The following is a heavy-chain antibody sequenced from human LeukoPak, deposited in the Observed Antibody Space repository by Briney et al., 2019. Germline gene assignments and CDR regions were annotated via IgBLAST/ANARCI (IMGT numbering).Heavy chain of an antibody. CDR1: GGTFSSYA. CDR3: ASPVIPAFDAFDI. Sequence: ASVKVSCKASGGTFSSYAISWVRQAPGQGLEWMGGIIPIFGTANYAQKFQGRVTITADESTSTAYMELSSLRSEDTAVYYCASPVIPAFDAFDIWGQGTMVTVSS. V-gene: IGHV1-69*13. CDR2: IIPIFGTA. D-gene: IGHD3-16*02. J-gene: IGHJ3*02.